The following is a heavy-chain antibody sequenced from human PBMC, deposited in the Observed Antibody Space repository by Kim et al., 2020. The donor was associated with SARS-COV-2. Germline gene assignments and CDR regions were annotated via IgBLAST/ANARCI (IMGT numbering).Heavy chain of an antibody. J-gene: IGHJ4*02. V-gene: IGHV3-21*04. CDR1: GFTFSSYS. CDR3: ARDIVGTSSGWYVARWGLIDY. CDR2: ISSSSSYI. D-gene: IGHD6-19*01. Sequence: GGSLRLSCAASGFTFSSYSMNWVRQAPGKGLEWVSSISSSSSYIYYADSVKGRFTISRDNAKNSLYLQMNSLRAEDTAVYYCARDIVGTSSGWYVARWGLIDYWGQGTLVTVSS.